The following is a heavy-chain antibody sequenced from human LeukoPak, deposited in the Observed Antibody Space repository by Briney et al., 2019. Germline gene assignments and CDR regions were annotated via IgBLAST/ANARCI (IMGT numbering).Heavy chain of an antibody. CDR2: ISASGGTT. CDR1: GFTFSTYA. V-gene: IGHV3-23*01. D-gene: IGHD6-19*01. J-gene: IGHJ1*01. CDR3: AKDISTSWYEKYFQH. Sequence: GGSLRLSCAASGFTFSTYAMSWVRQAPGKGLEWVSTISASGGTTYYADSVKGRFTISRDSSKNMLYLQMNSLRAEDTAVYCCAKDISTSWYEKYFQHWGQGTLVTVSS.